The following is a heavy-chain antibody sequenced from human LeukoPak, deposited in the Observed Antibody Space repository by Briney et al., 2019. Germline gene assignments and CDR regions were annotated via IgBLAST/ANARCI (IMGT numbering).Heavy chain of an antibody. CDR1: GGSISSSSYY. V-gene: IGHV4-39*07. D-gene: IGHD3-22*01. J-gene: IGHJ3*02. CDR2: IYYSGST. Sequence: SETLSLTCTVSGGSISSSSYYWGWIRQPPGKGLEWIGSIYYSGSTYYNPSLKSRVTISVDTSKNQFSLKLSSVTAADTAVYYCARGQYYYDSSGYYSPATIDAFDIWGQGTMVTVSS. CDR3: ARGQYYYDSSGYYSPATIDAFDI.